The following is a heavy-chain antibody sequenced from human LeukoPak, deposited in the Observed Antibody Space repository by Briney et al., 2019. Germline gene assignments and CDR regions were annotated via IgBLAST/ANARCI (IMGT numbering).Heavy chain of an antibody. V-gene: IGHV3-64*01. Sequence: PGGSLRLSCAASGFTFSSYAMHWVRQAPRKGLEYVSAISSNGGSTYYANSVKGRFTISRDNSKNTLYLQMGSLRAEDMAVYYCARVGTTVTTFYYFDYWGQGTLVTVSS. CDR1: GFTFSSYA. CDR2: ISSNGGST. CDR3: ARVGTTVTTFYYFDY. J-gene: IGHJ4*02. D-gene: IGHD4-17*01.